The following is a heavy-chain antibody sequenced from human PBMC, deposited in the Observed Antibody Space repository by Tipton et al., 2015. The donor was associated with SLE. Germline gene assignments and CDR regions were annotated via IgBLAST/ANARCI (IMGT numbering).Heavy chain of an antibody. D-gene: IGHD2-2*01. J-gene: IGHJ3*02. CDR3: ARGKGDQAFGI. Sequence: LRLSCTVSGDSISSNFWNWIRQPPGRGLEWIGDLHYSGGTNYNPSLKSRVTISVDTSKNQFSLKLSSVTAADTAVYYCARGKGDQAFGIWGQGTMVTVSS. V-gene: IGHV4-59*01. CDR2: LHYSGGT. CDR1: GDSISSNF.